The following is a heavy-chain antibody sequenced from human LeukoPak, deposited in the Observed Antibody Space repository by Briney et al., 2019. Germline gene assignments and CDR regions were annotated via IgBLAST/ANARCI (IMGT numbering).Heavy chain of an antibody. V-gene: IGHV1-46*01. Sequence: ASVKVSCKASGYTFTSYYMHWVRRAPGQGLEWMGIINPSGGSTAYAQKFQGRITMTRDTSTSTVYMELSRLRSEDTAVFYCARSYDFGDHIDYWGQGTLVTVSS. D-gene: IGHD4-17*01. CDR1: GYTFTSYY. CDR2: INPSGGST. J-gene: IGHJ4*02. CDR3: ARSYDFGDHIDY.